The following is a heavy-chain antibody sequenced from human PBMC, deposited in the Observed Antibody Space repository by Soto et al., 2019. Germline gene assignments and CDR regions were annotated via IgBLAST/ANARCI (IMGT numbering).Heavy chain of an antibody. J-gene: IGHJ6*02. CDR2: IYYSGST. CDR3: ASVGYGIAAAGGLV. D-gene: IGHD6-13*01. V-gene: IGHV4-39*01. Sequence: SETLSLTCTVSGGSISRSSYYWGWIRQPPGKGLEWIGSIYYSGSTYYNPSLKSRVTISVDTSKNQFSLKLSSVTAADTAVYYCASVGYGIAAAGGLVWGQGTTVP. CDR1: GGSISRSSYY.